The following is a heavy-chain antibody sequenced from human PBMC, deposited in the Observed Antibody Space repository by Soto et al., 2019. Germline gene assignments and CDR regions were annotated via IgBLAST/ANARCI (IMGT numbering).Heavy chain of an antibody. D-gene: IGHD3-9*01. CDR1: GGTFSSYT. CDR2: IIPILGIA. Sequence: QVQLVQSGAEVKKPGSSVKVSCKASGGTFSSYTISWVRQAPGQGREWMGRIIPILGIANYAQKFQGRVTITADKSTSTAYMELSSLRAEDTAVYYCARDNYDILTGYYGTDYWGQGTLVTVSS. V-gene: IGHV1-69*08. CDR3: ARDNYDILTGYYGTDY. J-gene: IGHJ4*02.